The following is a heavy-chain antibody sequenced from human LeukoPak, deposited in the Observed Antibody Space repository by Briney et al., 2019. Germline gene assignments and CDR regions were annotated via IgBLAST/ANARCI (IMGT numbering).Heavy chain of an antibody. V-gene: IGHV3-23*01. Sequence: PGGSLRLSCAASGFTFSSYAMSWVRQAPGKGLEWVSGISTSGDSTYYADSVKGRFTISRDNSKNTLYLQMNSLRAEDTAVYYCAKEGSSSWYGANWFDPWGQGTLVTVSP. CDR2: ISTSGDST. CDR1: GFTFSSYA. J-gene: IGHJ5*02. D-gene: IGHD6-13*01. CDR3: AKEGSSSWYGANWFDP.